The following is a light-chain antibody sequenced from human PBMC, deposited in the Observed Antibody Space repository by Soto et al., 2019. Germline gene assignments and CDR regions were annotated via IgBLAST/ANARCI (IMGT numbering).Light chain of an antibody. CDR3: QQHNTCPLT. CDR1: QSISSW. J-gene: IGKJ3*01. Sequence: DIQMTQSPSTLSASVGDRVTITCRASQSISSWLAWYQQKPGKAPKLLIYDASSLVSVVPSRFSGSGSGTEFPLPLSSPQPADLANYYFQQHNTCPLTFGPRTNVDI. V-gene: IGKV1-5*01. CDR2: DAS.